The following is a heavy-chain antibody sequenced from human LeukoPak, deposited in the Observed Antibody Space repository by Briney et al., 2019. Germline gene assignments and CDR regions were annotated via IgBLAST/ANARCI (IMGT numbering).Heavy chain of an antibody. V-gene: IGHV4-59*01. Sequence: PSETLSLTCTVSGGSISSYYWSWIRQPPGKGLEWIGYIYYSGSTNYNPSLKSRVTISVDTSKNQFSLKLSSVTAADTAVYYCARKSYSSGWYLPSYWYFDLWGRGTLVTVSS. CDR3: ARKSYSSGWYLPSYWYFDL. J-gene: IGHJ2*01. CDR1: GGSISSYY. D-gene: IGHD6-19*01. CDR2: IYYSGST.